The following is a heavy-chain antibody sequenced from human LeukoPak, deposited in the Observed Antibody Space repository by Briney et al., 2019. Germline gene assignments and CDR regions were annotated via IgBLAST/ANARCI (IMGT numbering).Heavy chain of an antibody. CDR2: IYYSGST. V-gene: IGHV4-39*07. CDR1: GDSISSSSYY. CDR3: ARGYSSGWYHWFDP. Sequence: PSETLSLTCTVSGDSISSSSYYWGWIRQPPEKGLEWIGSIYYSGSTYYNPSLKSRVTISVDTSKNQFSLKLSSVTAADTAVYYCARGYSSGWYHWFDPWGQGTLVTVSS. J-gene: IGHJ5*02. D-gene: IGHD6-19*01.